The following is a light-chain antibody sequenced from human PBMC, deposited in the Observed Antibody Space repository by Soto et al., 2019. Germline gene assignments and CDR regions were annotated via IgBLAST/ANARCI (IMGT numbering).Light chain of an antibody. Sequence: DIQMTQSPSTLSASVGDRVTITCLASQSISSWLAWYQQKPGKAPKLLIYDASSLESGVPSRFSGSGSGTEFTLTISSLQPDDFATYYCQQYNSYSPSTFGQGTKV. CDR2: DAS. CDR1: QSISSW. CDR3: QQYNSYSPST. V-gene: IGKV1-5*01. J-gene: IGKJ1*01.